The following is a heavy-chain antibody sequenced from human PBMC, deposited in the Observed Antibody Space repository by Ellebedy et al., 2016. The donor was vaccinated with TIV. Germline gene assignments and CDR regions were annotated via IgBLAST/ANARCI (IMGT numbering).Heavy chain of an antibody. CDR3: ARAEPLDAFDI. V-gene: IGHV4-34*01. CDR2: INHSGST. CDR1: GGSFSGYY. D-gene: IGHD1-26*01. Sequence: MPSETLSLTCAVYGGSFSGYYWSWIRQPPGKGLEWIGEINHSGSTNYNPSLKSRVTISVDTSKNQFSLKLSSVTAADTAVYYCARAEPLDAFDIWGQGTMVTVSS. J-gene: IGHJ3*02.